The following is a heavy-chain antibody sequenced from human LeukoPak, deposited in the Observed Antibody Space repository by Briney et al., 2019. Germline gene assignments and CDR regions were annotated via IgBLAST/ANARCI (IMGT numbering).Heavy chain of an antibody. Sequence: ASVKVSCKASGYTFTGYYMHWVRQAPGQGLEWMGWINPNSGGTNYAQKFQGRVTMTRDTSISTAYMELSRLRSDDTAVYYCATLRPDHGDYGWFDPWGQGTLVTVSS. CDR1: GYTFTGYY. V-gene: IGHV1-2*02. D-gene: IGHD4-17*01. CDR3: ATLRPDHGDYGWFDP. CDR2: INPNSGGT. J-gene: IGHJ5*02.